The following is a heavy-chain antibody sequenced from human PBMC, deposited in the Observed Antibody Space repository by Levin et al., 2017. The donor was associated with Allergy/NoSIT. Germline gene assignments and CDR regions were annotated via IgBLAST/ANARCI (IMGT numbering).Heavy chain of an antibody. V-gene: IGHV2-5*02. J-gene: IGHJ5*02. D-gene: IGHD4-17*01. CDR2: IFWDDDK. CDR1: GFSLSTSGVG. Sequence: SGPTLVKPTQTLTLTCTFSGFSLSTSGVGVGWIRPPPGKALEWLALIFWDDDKRYSPSLKSRLIITKDTSKNQVVLTMTSMDAVDTATYYCARYDYGDYVNWFDPWGQGTLVTVSS. CDR3: ARYDYGDYVNWFDP.